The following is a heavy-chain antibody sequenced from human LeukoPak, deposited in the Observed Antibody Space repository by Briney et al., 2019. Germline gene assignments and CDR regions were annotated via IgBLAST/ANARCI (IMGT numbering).Heavy chain of an antibody. CDR3: AKDSVAGTWLHY. Sequence: QTGGSLRLSCAASGFTFGDYAMHWVRQAPGKGLEWVSLIRGDGRTTSYAGSVKGRFTISRDNSKNSLYLQMSSLRGEDPAMYYCAKDSVAGTWLHYWGQGTLVTVSS. CDR2: IRGDGRTT. CDR1: GFTFGDYA. V-gene: IGHV3-43*02. D-gene: IGHD6-19*01. J-gene: IGHJ4*02.